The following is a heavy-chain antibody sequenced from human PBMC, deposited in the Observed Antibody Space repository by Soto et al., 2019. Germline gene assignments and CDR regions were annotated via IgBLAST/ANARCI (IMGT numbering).Heavy chain of an antibody. CDR2: IIPIFGTT. D-gene: IGHD3-22*01. V-gene: IGHV1-69*06. Sequence: SVKVSCKASGGTFSSYAISWVRQAPGQGLEWMGGIIPIFGTTNYAQKFQGRVTMTADTSTSTAYMELRSLRSDDTAVYYCARDQSYHYYDSSGPNLDIWGQGTMVTVSS. CDR1: GGTFSSYA. J-gene: IGHJ3*02. CDR3: ARDQSYHYYDSSGPNLDI.